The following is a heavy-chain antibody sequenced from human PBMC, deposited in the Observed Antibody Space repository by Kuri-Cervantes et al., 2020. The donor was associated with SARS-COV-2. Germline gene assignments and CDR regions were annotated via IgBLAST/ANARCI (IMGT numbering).Heavy chain of an antibody. Sequence: ASVKVSCKASGYTFTGYYMHWVRQAPGQGLEWMGGFDPEDGETIYAQKFQGRVTMTEDTSTDTAYMELSSLRSEDTAVYYCATGIAVGTQNWFDPWGQGTLVTVSS. V-gene: IGHV1-24*01. CDR1: GYTFTGYY. CDR3: ATGIAVGTQNWFDP. CDR2: FDPEDGET. J-gene: IGHJ5*02. D-gene: IGHD6-19*01.